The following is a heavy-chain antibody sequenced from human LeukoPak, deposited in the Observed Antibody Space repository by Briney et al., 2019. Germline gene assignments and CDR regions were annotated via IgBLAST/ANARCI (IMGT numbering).Heavy chain of an antibody. CDR3: TTASGDYDLGLNWYFDL. D-gene: IGHD3-3*01. Sequence: AGGSLRLSCAASGFTVSSNYMIWVRQAPGKGLEWVGRIKSKTDGGTTDYAAPVKGRFTISRDDSKNTLHLQMNSLKTEDTAVYYCTTASGDYDLGLNWYFDLWGRGTLVTVSS. CDR1: GFTVSSNY. V-gene: IGHV3-15*01. J-gene: IGHJ2*01. CDR2: IKSKTDGGTT.